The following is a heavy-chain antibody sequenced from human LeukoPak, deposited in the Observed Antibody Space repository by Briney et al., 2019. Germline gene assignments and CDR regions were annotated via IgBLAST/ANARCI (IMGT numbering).Heavy chain of an antibody. CDR2: IRYDGSNK. V-gene: IGHV3-30*02. Sequence: QPGGSLRLSCAASGFTFSSYGMHWVRQAPGKGLEWVAFIRYDGSNKYYADSVKGRFTISRDNAKNSLYLQMNSLRAEDTALYYCAKMGSWSRSVVPAKGGMDVWGQGTTVTVSS. D-gene: IGHD2-2*01. J-gene: IGHJ6*02. CDR1: GFTFSSYG. CDR3: AKMGSWSRSVVPAKGGMDV.